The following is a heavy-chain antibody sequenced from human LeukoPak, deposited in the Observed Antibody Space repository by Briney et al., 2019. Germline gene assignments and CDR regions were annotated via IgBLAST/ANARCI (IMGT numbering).Heavy chain of an antibody. J-gene: IGHJ2*01. CDR3: ARGWSGYYLLRCFDL. Sequence: PSETLSLTCTVSGGSINSDGFYWGWIRQPPGKGLEWIANVYYTGSTYYNPSLKSRVTISVDTSKNQFSLKLRSVTAADTAVYYCARGWSGYYLLRCFDLWGRGTLVTVSS. V-gene: IGHV4-39*01. CDR2: VYYTGST. CDR1: GGSINSDGFY. D-gene: IGHD3-3*01.